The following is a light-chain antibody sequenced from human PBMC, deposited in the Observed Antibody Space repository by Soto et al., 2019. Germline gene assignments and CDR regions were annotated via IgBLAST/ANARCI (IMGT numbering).Light chain of an antibody. J-gene: IGKJ1*01. CDR3: QQYGSSPPWT. CDR1: QSVSSNY. V-gene: IGKV3-20*01. Sequence: EIVLTQSPGTLSLSLGEGATLSCRASQSVSSNYLAWYQQKPGQAPRLLVFGASRRATGIPDRFSGSGSGTDFTLTISRLESEDFAVYYCQQYGSSPPWTFGQGTKVEIK. CDR2: GAS.